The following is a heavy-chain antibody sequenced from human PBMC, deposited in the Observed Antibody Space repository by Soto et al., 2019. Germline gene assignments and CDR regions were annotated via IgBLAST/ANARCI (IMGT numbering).Heavy chain of an antibody. CDR3: ASRRNPYGAYDY. Sequence: GGSLRLSCAASGFTFSSYGMHWVRQAPGKGLEWVSIIYSDGSTYYADSVKGRFTISRDNSKNTLYLQMNSLRADDTAVYYCASRRNPYGAYDYWGQGTLVTVSS. D-gene: IGHD4-17*01. CDR1: GFTFSSYG. V-gene: IGHV3-NL1*01. CDR2: IYSDGST. J-gene: IGHJ4*02.